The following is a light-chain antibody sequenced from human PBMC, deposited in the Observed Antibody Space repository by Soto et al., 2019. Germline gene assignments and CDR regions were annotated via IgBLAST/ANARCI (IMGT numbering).Light chain of an antibody. J-gene: IGKJ2*01. CDR3: HHYADSPYT. CDR1: QSVRSGS. Sequence: EIVLTQSPGTLSLSPGEGATLSCRASQSVRSGSVAWYQQKPGQAPRLLIFGASSRATDIPDRFSGSGSGTDFTLTITRVDTEDFAVYYCHHYADSPYTFGQGTKLEI. CDR2: GAS. V-gene: IGKV3-20*01.